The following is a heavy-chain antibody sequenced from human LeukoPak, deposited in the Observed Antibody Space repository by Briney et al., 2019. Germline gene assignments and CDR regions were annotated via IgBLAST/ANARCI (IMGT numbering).Heavy chain of an antibody. Sequence: GRSLRLSCAASGFTFSSYAMHWVRQAPGKGLEWVAVISYDGSNKYYADSVKGRFTISRDNSKNTLYLQMNSLRAEDTAVYYCARVGEYSSFYYMDVWGKGTTVTVSS. CDR2: ISYDGSNK. D-gene: IGHD6-6*01. CDR3: ARVGEYSSFYYMDV. V-gene: IGHV3-30-3*01. CDR1: GFTFSSYA. J-gene: IGHJ6*03.